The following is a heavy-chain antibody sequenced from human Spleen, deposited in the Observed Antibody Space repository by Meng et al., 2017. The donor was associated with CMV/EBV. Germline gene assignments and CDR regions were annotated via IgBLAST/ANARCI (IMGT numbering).Heavy chain of an antibody. CDR1: GYTFTSYG. D-gene: IGHD3-10*01. V-gene: IGHV1-18*01. CDR3: ARDSGAGSGMGNYYYYGMDV. J-gene: IGHJ6*02. Sequence: ASVKVSCKASGYTFTSYGISWVRQAPGQGLEWMGWISAYNGNTNYAQKLQGRVTMTTDTSTSTAYMELRSLRSDDTAVYYCARDSGAGSGMGNYYYYGMDVWGQGTTVTVSS. CDR2: ISAYNGNT.